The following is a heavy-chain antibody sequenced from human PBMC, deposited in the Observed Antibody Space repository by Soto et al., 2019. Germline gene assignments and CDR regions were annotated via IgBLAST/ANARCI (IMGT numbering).Heavy chain of an antibody. CDR3: AREIGVITPTD. CDR2: ISYDGSNK. Sequence: PGGSLRLSCAASGFTFSSYAMHWVRQAPGKGLEWVAVISYDGSNKYYADSVKGRFTISRDNSKNTLYLQMNSLRAEDTAVYYCAREIGVITPTDWGRGTLVTVSS. J-gene: IGHJ4*02. CDR1: GFTFSSYA. D-gene: IGHD3-16*01. V-gene: IGHV3-30-3*01.